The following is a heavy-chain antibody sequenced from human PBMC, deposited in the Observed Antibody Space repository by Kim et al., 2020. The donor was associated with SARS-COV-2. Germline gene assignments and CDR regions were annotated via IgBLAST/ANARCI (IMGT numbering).Heavy chain of an antibody. V-gene: IGHV3-74*01. Sequence: KSDGSSTSYADSVKGRFTISRDNAKNTLYLQMNSLRAEDTAVYYCAGALSLWGQGTLVTVSS. J-gene: IGHJ4*02. CDR2: KSDGSST. CDR3: AGALSL. D-gene: IGHD3-16*02.